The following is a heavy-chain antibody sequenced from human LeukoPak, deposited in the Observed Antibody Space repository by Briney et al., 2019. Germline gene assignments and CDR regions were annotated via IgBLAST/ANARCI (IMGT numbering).Heavy chain of an antibody. CDR3: ARAPFPGYDSSGYPTGAYGMDV. Sequence: SETLSLTCTVSGGSISSYCWSWIRQPPGKGLECIGYIYYSGSTNYNPSLKSRVTISVDTSKNQFSLKLSSVTAADTAVYYCARAPFPGYDSSGYPTGAYGMDVWGQGTTVTVSS. V-gene: IGHV4-59*12. D-gene: IGHD3-22*01. J-gene: IGHJ6*02. CDR1: GGSISSYC. CDR2: IYYSGST.